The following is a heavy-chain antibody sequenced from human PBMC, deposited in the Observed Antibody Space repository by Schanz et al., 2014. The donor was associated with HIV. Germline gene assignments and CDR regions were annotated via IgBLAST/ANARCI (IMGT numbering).Heavy chain of an antibody. CDR1: GGTFSNYP. D-gene: IGHD3-3*01. Sequence: QVPLVQSGAEVTKPGSSVKVSCKASGGTFSNYPVSWVRQAPGQGLEWMGGIIPIFGTTDYAQEFQGRVKITADESTTTVYMELSSLRSEDTAVYYCARGWTGYYTSFDYWGQGTLVTVSS. CDR2: IIPIFGTT. J-gene: IGHJ4*02. V-gene: IGHV1-69*01. CDR3: ARGWTGYYTSFDY.